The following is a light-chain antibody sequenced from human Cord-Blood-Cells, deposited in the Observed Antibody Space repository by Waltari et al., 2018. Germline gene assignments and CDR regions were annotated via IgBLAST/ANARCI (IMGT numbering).Light chain of an antibody. Sequence: QSALTQPASVSGSPGQSITISCTGTSSDVGGYNYVSWYQQHPGKAPKLMIYDVSNRPSGVSNHFSGSKSGNTASLTSSGLQAEDEADYYCSSYTSSSTLGVFGGGTKLTVL. CDR3: SSYTSSSTLGV. J-gene: IGLJ2*01. CDR1: SSDVGGYNY. V-gene: IGLV2-14*01. CDR2: DVS.